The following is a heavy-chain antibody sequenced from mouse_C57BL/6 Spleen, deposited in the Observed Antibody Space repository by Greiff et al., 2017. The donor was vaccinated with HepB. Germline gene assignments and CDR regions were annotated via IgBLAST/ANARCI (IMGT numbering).Heavy chain of an antibody. CDR2: INPGSGGT. CDR3: ARWRARTGFDY. CDR1: GYAFTNYL. D-gene: IGHD3-1*01. J-gene: IGHJ2*01. V-gene: IGHV1-54*01. Sequence: QVQLQQSGAELGRPGTSVKVSCKASGYAFTNYLIEWVKQRPGQGLEWIGVINPGSGGTNYNEKFKGKATLTADKSSSTAYMQLSSLTSEDSAVYFCARWRARTGFDYWGQGTTLTVSS.